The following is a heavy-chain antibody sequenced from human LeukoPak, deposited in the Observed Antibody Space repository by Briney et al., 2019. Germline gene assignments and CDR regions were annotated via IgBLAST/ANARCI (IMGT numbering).Heavy chain of an antibody. D-gene: IGHD2-2*01. CDR2: INHSGST. J-gene: IGHJ3*02. V-gene: IGHV4-34*01. CDR1: GGSFSGYY. Sequence: PSETLSLTCAVYGGSFSGYYWSWIRQPPGKGLEWIGKINHSGSTNYNPSLKSRVTISVDTSKNQFSLKLSSVTAADTAVYYCARGWRYCSSTSCYVVRRAFDIWGQGTMVTVSS. CDR3: ARGWRYCSSTSCYVVRRAFDI.